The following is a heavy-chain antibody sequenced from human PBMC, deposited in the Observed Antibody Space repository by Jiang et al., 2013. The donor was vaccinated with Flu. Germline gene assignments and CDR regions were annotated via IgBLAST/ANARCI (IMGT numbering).Heavy chain of an antibody. D-gene: IGHD2-21*01. CDR1: GFTFNIYG. V-gene: IGHV3-30*18. CDR2: ISFDGDTK. Sequence: VQLLESGGGVVQPGRSLRLSCAASGFTFNIYGMHWVRQAPGKGLEWVAVISFDGDTKNYADSVKGRFTISRDNSKNTLDLQMNSLRPEDTAVYYCAKDLTVFCGGDCQLFDYWGQGTLVTVSS. J-gene: IGHJ4*02. CDR3: AKDLTVFCGGDCQLFDY.